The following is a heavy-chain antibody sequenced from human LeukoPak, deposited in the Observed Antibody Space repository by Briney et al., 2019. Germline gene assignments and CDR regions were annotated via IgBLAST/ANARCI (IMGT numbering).Heavy chain of an antibody. CDR3: ARGCSGGSCYVFDY. D-gene: IGHD2-15*01. J-gene: IGHJ4*02. Sequence: GGSLRLSCAASGFTFSSYGMHWVRQAPGKGLEWGAIIWYDRSNKYYADSVKGRFTISRDNSKDTLYLQMNSLRAEDTAVYYCARGCSGGSCYVFDYWGQGTLVTVSS. CDR2: IWYDRSNK. V-gene: IGHV3-33*01. CDR1: GFTFSSYG.